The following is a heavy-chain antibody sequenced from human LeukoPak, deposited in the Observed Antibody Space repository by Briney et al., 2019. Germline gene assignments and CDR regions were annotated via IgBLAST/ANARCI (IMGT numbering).Heavy chain of an antibody. J-gene: IGHJ4*02. D-gene: IGHD5-24*01. CDR2: FDPEDGET. CDR3: AHGKGRWLHLIY. V-gene: IGHV1-24*01. Sequence: ASVKVSCKVSGYTLTELSMHWVRQSPGKGLEWMGGFDPEDGETIYAQKFQGRVTMTEDTSTETAYMELSGLRSEDTAVYYCAHGKGRWLHLIYWGQGTLVTVSS. CDR1: GYTLTELS.